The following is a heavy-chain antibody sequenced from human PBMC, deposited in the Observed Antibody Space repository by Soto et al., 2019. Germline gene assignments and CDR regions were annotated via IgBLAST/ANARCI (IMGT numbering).Heavy chain of an antibody. Sequence: QLQLQESGPGLVKPSETLSLTCSVSGGSISSSSYYWGWIRQPPGKGLEWIGSIYYSGSIYYNPSLNSRVTISVDTSKNQVALKLSSVTAAEPAVYYCARQSSGWYNWFDPWGQGTLVTVSS. V-gene: IGHV4-39*01. CDR3: ARQSSGWYNWFDP. D-gene: IGHD6-19*01. CDR1: GGSISSSSYY. CDR2: IYYSGSI. J-gene: IGHJ5*02.